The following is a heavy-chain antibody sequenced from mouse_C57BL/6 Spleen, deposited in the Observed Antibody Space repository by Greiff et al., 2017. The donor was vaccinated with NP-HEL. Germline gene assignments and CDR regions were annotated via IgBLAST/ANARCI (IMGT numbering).Heavy chain of an antibody. D-gene: IGHD1-1*01. V-gene: IGHV1-74*01. CDR2: IHPSDGDT. CDR3: ARSYNGPFAY. CDR1: GYTFTSYW. J-gene: IGHJ3*01. Sequence: VKLKQSGAELVKPGASVKVSCKASGYTFTSYWMHWVKQRPGQGLEWIGRIHPSDGDTNYTEKVKGKATLTGDKSSTTAYLQLSSLTSEDSAVYYCARSYNGPFAYWGQGTLVTVSA.